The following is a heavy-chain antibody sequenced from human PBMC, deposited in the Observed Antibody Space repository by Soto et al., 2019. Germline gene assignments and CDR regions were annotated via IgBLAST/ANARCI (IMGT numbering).Heavy chain of an antibody. D-gene: IGHD6-19*01. V-gene: IGHV3-30-3*01. Sequence: PGGSLRLSCAASGFTFSSYAMDWVRQAPGKGLEWVAVISYDGSNKYYADSVKGRFTISRDNSKNTLYLQMNSLRAEDTAVYYCAGSPVQYSSGWTHLLGYYYYGMDVWGQGTTVTVSS. J-gene: IGHJ6*02. CDR3: AGSPVQYSSGWTHLLGYYYYGMDV. CDR2: ISYDGSNK. CDR1: GFTFSSYA.